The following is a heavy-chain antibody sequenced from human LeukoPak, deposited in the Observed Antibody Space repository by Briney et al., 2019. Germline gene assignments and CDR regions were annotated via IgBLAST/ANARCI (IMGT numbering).Heavy chain of an antibody. Sequence: GGSLRLSCAGSGFTFSNYAMTWVRQAPGKGLEWVSYISSSSSYTNYADSVKGRFTISRDNAKNSLYLQMNSLRAEDTAVYYCARGITDYSNYLGYWGQGTLVTVSS. J-gene: IGHJ4*02. CDR1: GFTFSNYA. CDR2: ISSSSSYT. V-gene: IGHV3-11*06. CDR3: ARGITDYSNYLGY. D-gene: IGHD4-11*01.